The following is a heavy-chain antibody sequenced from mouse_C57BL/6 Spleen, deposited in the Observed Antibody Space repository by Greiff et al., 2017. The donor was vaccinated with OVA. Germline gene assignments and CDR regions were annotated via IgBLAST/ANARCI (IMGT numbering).Heavy chain of an antibody. Sequence: QVQLKQPGAELVRPGSSVKLSCKASGYTFTSYWMHWVKQRPIQGLEWIGNIDPSDSETHYNQKFKDKATLTVDKSSSTAYMQLSSLTSEDSAVYFCVRNGNYYAMDYWGQGTSVTVSS. V-gene: IGHV1-52*01. CDR1: GYTFTSYW. CDR2: IDPSDSET. CDR3: VRNGNYYAMDY. D-gene: IGHD2-1*01. J-gene: IGHJ4*01.